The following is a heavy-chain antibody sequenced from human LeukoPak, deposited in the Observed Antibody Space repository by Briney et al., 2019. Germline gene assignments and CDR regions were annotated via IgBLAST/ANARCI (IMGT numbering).Heavy chain of an antibody. CDR3: AKAARLYYGSGSYSDY. Sequence: GGSLRLSCAASGFTFSSYAMSWVRQAPGKGLEWVSAISGSGGSTYYADSVKGRFTISRDNSKNTLYLQMNSLRAEDTAVYYCAKAARLYYGSGSYSDYWGQGTLVTVSS. V-gene: IGHV3-23*01. CDR1: GFTFSSYA. CDR2: ISGSGGST. D-gene: IGHD3-10*01. J-gene: IGHJ4*02.